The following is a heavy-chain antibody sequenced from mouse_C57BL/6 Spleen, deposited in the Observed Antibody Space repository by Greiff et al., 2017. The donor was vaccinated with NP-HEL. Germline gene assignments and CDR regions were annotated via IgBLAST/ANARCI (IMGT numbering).Heavy chain of an antibody. D-gene: IGHD2-3*01. V-gene: IGHV5-17*01. CDR2: ISSGSSTI. Sequence: EVQLVESGGGLVKPGGSLKLSCAASGFTFSDYGMHWVRQAPEKGLEWVAYISSGSSTIYYADTVKGRFPISRDNAKNTLFLQMTSLRSEDTAMYYCVPYDGYYDWYFDVWGTGTTVTVSS. CDR3: VPYDGYYDWYFDV. J-gene: IGHJ1*03. CDR1: GFTFSDYG.